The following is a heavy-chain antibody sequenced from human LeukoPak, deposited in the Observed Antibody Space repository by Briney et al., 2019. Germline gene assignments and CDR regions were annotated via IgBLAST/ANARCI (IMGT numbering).Heavy chain of an antibody. Sequence: SETLSLTCAVYGGSFSGYYWSWIRQPPGKGLEWIGEINHSGSTNYNPSLRSRVTISVDTSKNQFSLKLSSVTAADTAVYYCARRRRDGYNTYVDYWGQGTLVTVSS. CDR1: GGSFSGYY. D-gene: IGHD5-24*01. CDR3: ARRRRDGYNTYVDY. J-gene: IGHJ4*02. V-gene: IGHV4-34*01. CDR2: INHSGST.